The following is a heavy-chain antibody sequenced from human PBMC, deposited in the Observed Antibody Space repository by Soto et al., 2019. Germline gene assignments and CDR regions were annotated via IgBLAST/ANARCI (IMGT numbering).Heavy chain of an antibody. CDR2: IKQDGSEK. CDR1: GFTFSSYW. J-gene: IGHJ6*02. CDR3: ARDFGFAKIESLDGMDV. V-gene: IGHV3-7*05. D-gene: IGHD2-21*01. Sequence: GSLRLSCAASGFTFSSYWMSWVRQAPGKGLEWVANIKQDGSEKYYVDSVKGRFTISRDNAKNSLYLQMNSLRAEDTAVYYCARDFGFAKIESLDGMDVWGQGTTVTVSS.